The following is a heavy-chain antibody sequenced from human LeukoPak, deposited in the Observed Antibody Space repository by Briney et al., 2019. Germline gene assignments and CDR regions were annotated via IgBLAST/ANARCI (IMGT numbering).Heavy chain of an antibody. V-gene: IGHV4-31*03. D-gene: IGHD2-2*01. Sequence: PSETLSLTCTVSGGSISSSSYYWSWIRQHPGKGLEWIGYIYYSGSTYYNPSLKSRVTISVDTSKNQFSLKLSSVTAADTAVYYCARSYCSSTSCSPYYYYYMDVWGKGTTVTVSS. CDR2: IYYSGST. CDR1: GGSISSSSYY. J-gene: IGHJ6*03. CDR3: ARSYCSSTSCSPYYYYYMDV.